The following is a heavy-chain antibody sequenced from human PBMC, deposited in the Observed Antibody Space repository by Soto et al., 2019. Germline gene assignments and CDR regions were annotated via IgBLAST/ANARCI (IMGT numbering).Heavy chain of an antibody. V-gene: IGHV4-39*01. J-gene: IGHJ4*02. D-gene: IGHD3-10*01. Sequence: SETLSLTCTVSGGFINSGDYYWGWIRQPPGKGLEWIGSIYYSGSTYYNPSLKSRVTISVDTSKNQFSLKLSSVTAADTAVYYCARRGSGSYSDYWGQGTLVTVSS. CDR1: GGFINSGDYY. CDR2: IYYSGST. CDR3: ARRGSGSYSDY.